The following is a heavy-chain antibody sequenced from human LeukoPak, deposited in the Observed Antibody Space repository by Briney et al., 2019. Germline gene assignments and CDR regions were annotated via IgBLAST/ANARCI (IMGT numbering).Heavy chain of an antibody. CDR3: AREPLVPAAVGIDY. J-gene: IGHJ4*02. D-gene: IGHD2-2*01. V-gene: IGHV4-38-2*02. CDR2: IYHSGST. Sequence: SETLSLTCTVSGGSISSGYYWGWIRQPPGKGLEWIGSIYHSGSTYYNPSPKSRVTISVDTSKNQFSLKLSSVTAADTAVYYCAREPLVPAAVGIDYWGQGTLVTVSS. CDR1: GGSISSGYY.